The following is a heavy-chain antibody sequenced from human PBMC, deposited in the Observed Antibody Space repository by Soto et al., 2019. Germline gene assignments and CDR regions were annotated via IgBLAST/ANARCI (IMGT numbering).Heavy chain of an antibody. CDR3: AKRRGAGGHFDY. J-gene: IGHJ4*02. D-gene: IGHD2-15*01. CDR2: VSIGGST. Sequence: SLRLSCAASGFTFSSYAMGWVRQGPGKGLEWVAVVSIGGSTHYADSVRGRFTISRDNSKNTLSLQMNSLTAEDTAVYFCAKRRGAGGHFDYWGQGALVTVSS. V-gene: IGHV3-23*01. CDR1: GFTFSSYA.